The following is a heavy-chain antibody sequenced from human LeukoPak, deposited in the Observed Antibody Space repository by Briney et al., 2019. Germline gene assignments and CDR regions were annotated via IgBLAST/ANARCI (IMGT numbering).Heavy chain of an antibody. CDR2: INPKSGGI. V-gene: IGHV1-2*06. D-gene: IGHD1-26*01. CDR3: AREAGGSDTYYFDY. Sequence: ASVKVSCKASGYTFTGYYIHWVRQAPGQGLEWMGRINPKSGGINYAQKFQGRVTMTRDTAISTAYMEVGGLRSDDTAVYYCAREAGGSDTYYFDYWGQGVLVTVSS. CDR1: GYTFTGYY. J-gene: IGHJ4*02.